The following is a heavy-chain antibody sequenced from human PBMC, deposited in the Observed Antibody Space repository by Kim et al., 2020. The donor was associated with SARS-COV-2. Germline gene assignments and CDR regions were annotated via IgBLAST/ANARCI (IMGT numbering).Heavy chain of an antibody. D-gene: IGHD2-15*01. J-gene: IGHJ3*02. Sequence: TPSLKRRVTISVDTSKSHFSLTLSSVTAADTAVYYCARDLMVADTYAFDIWGQGTMVTVSS. CDR3: ARDLMVADTYAFDI. V-gene: IGHV4-59*01.